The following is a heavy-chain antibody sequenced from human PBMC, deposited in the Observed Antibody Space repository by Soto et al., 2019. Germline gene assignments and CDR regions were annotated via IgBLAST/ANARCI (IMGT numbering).Heavy chain of an antibody. D-gene: IGHD3-10*01. V-gene: IGHV4-4*02. Sequence: GKGLEWIGEIYHSGSPNYNPSLKSRVTISVDKSKNQFSLKLNSVTAADTAVYYCARDFSNYYSSGSYYSWSQGTLVTVSS. CDR3: ARDFSNYYSSGSYYS. CDR2: IYHSGSP. J-gene: IGHJ4*02.